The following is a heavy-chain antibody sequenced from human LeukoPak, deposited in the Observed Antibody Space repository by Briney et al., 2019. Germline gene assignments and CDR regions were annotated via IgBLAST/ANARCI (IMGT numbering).Heavy chain of an antibody. J-gene: IGHJ4*02. V-gene: IGHV3-21*01. CDR2: ISSSSSYI. D-gene: IGHD5-18*01. CDR1: GFTFSSYS. Sequence: GGSLRLSCAASGFTFSSYSMNWVRQASGKGLEWVSSISSSSSYIYYADSVKGRFTISRDNAKNSLYLQMNGLRAEDTAVYYCARGPSGYSYVDYWGQGTLVTVSS. CDR3: ARGPSGYSYVDY.